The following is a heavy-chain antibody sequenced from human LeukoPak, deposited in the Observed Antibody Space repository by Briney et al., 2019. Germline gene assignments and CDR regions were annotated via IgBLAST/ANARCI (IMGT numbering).Heavy chain of an antibody. CDR2: INHSGST. CDR1: GGSFSCYY. V-gene: IGHV4-34*01. D-gene: IGHD5-18*01. Sequence: SETLSLTCAVYGGSFSCYYWSWIRQPPGKGLEWIGEINHSGSTNYNPSLKSRVTISVDTSKNQFSLKLSSVTAADTAVYYCATSRGYSYGYYRCWGQGTLVTVSS. CDR3: ATSRGYSYGYYRC. J-gene: IGHJ4*02.